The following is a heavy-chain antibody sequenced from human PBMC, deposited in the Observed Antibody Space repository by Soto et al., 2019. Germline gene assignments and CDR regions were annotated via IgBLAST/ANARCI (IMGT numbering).Heavy chain of an antibody. J-gene: IGHJ3*02. V-gene: IGHV5-51*01. CDR1: GYSFTSYW. CDR3: ARGDYGGNSDHAFDT. CDR2: IYPGDSDT. D-gene: IGHD4-17*01. Sequence: PGESLKISCKGSGYSFTSYWIGWVRQMPGKGLEWMGIIYPGDSDTRYSPSFQGQVAISADKSISTAYLQWSSLKASDTAMYYCARGDYGGNSDHAFDTWGQGTMVTVSS.